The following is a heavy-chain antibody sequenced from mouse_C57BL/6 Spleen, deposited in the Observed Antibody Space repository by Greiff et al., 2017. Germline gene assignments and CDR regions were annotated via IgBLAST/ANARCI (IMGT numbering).Heavy chain of an antibody. CDR3: ARRESYYYGSRYFDY. J-gene: IGHJ2*01. D-gene: IGHD1-1*01. V-gene: IGHV1-26*01. CDR1: GYTFTDYY. Sequence: VQLQQSGPELVKPGASVKISCKASGYTFTDYYMNWVKQSHGKSLEWIGDINPNNGGTSYNQKFKGKATLTVDKSSSTAYMELRSLTSEDSAVYYCARRESYYYGSRYFDYWGQGTTLTVSS. CDR2: INPNNGGT.